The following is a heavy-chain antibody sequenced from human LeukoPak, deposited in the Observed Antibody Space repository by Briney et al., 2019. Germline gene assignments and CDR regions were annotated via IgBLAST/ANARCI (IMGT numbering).Heavy chain of an antibody. V-gene: IGHV4-59*01. CDR3: ARGQKYRNGYTVTELGSGYFDY. J-gene: IGHJ4*02. CDR2: IYYSGRT. D-gene: IGHD5-18*01. Sequence: SETLSLTCSVSGGSISSYYWSWIQQPPGKGLEWIGYIYYSGRTNYNPSLKSRVTISVDTSKNQFSLTLSSVTAADTAVYYCARGQKYRNGYTVTELGSGYFDYWGQGTLATVSS. CDR1: GGSISSYY.